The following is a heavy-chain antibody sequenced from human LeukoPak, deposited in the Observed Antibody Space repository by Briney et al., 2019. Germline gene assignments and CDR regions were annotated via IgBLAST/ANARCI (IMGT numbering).Heavy chain of an antibody. V-gene: IGHV4-39*07. D-gene: IGHD4-17*01. J-gene: IGHJ5*02. CDR3: ARESVTIRTNWFDP. CDR2: IFYSGST. CDR1: GGSISTSNYY. Sequence: SETLSLTCTVSGGSISTSNYYWGWIRQPPGKGLEWIGNIFYSGSTYYSPSLRSRVTISLDTSRNQFSLKLSSVTAADTAVYYCARESVTIRTNWFDPWGQGTLVTVSS.